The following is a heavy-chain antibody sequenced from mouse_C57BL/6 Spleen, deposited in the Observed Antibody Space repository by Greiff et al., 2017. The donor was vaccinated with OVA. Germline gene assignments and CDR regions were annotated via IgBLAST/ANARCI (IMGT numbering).Heavy chain of an antibody. CDR1: GYSITSGYY. J-gene: IGHJ1*03. V-gene: IGHV3-6*01. CDR2: ISYDGSN. CDR3: AKDYYGSSYWYFDV. D-gene: IGHD1-1*01. Sequence: EVQLKESGPGLVKPSQSLSLTCSVTGYSITSGYYWNWIRQFPGNKLEWMGYISYDGSNNYNPSLKNRISITRDTSKNQFFLKLNSVTTEDTATYYCAKDYYGSSYWYFDVWGTGTTVTVSS.